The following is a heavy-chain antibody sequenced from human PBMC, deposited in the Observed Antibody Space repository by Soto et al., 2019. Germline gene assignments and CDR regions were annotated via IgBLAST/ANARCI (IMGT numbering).Heavy chain of an antibody. Sequence: SETLSLTCTVSGGSISSYYWSWIRQPPGKGLEWVGYIYYSGSTNYNPSLKSRVTISVDTSKNQFSLKLSSVTATDTAVYYCAREVVELDYSSSSDAFDILGQGTMVTGS. D-gene: IGHD6-6*01. CDR3: AREVVELDYSSSSDAFDI. CDR1: GGSISSYY. V-gene: IGHV4-59*12. CDR2: IYYSGST. J-gene: IGHJ3*02.